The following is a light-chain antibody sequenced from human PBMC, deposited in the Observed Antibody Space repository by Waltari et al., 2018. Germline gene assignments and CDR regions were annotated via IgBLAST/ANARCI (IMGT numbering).Light chain of an antibody. CDR1: SSDVGGYNY. Sequence: QSALTQPRSVSGSPGQSVTISCTGTSSDVGGYNYVSWYQQHPGKAPKLMIYDVSKRPSWVPDLCSGSKSGNTASLTIAGVQAEDEADYHCCSYAGSYTYMVFGGGTKLTVL. V-gene: IGLV2-11*01. CDR2: DVS. CDR3: CSYAGSYTYMV. J-gene: IGLJ2*01.